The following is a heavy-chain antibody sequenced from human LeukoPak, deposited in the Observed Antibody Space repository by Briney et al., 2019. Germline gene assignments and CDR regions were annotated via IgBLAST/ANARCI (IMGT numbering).Heavy chain of an antibody. CDR1: GFTFSSYE. D-gene: IGHD1-26*01. J-gene: IGHJ4*02. CDR3: ARDPVGATRAAGDY. CDR2: ISSSGSTI. Sequence: GGSLRLSCAASGFTFSSYEMNWVRQAPGKGLEWVSYISSSGSTIYYADSVKGRFTISRDNAKNSLYLQMNSLRAEDTAVYYCARDPVGATRAAGDYWGQGTLVTVSS. V-gene: IGHV3-48*03.